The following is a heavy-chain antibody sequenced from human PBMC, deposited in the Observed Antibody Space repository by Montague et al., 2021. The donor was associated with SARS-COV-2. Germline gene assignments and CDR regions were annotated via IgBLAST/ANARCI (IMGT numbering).Heavy chain of an antibody. CDR1: GDSIGSGSYY. D-gene: IGHD4-17*01. CDR3: ARAHDDYGTFGY. Sequence: TLSLTCSVSGDSIGSGSYYWSWIRRAAGEGLEWIGRIYTSGRTDYNPSLINRVIISLDTSKNQFSLKLSSLTTADTGVYSCARAHDDYGTFGYWGQGIPVIVSS. CDR2: IYTSGRT. J-gene: IGHJ4*02. V-gene: IGHV4-61*02.